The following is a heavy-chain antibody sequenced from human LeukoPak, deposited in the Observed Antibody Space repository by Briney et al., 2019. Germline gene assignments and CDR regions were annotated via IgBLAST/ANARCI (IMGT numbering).Heavy chain of an antibody. D-gene: IGHD3-10*01. J-gene: IGHJ5*02. V-gene: IGHV4-39*01. CDR2: MYYSGST. Sequence: PSETLSLTCAVYGGSIRSSSYYWGWIRQTPGKGLEWIGSMYYSGSTYYNPSLKSRVTISVDTSKNQFSLKLSSVTVADTAVYYCARNRYYYGSGNYGVPNWFDPWGQGTLVTVSS. CDR3: ARNRYYYGSGNYGVPNWFDP. CDR1: GGSIRSSSYY.